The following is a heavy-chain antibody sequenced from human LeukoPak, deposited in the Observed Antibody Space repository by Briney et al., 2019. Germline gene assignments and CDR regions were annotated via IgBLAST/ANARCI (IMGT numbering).Heavy chain of an antibody. J-gene: IGHJ4*02. CDR1: GFTFSPYG. CDR3: AGGDKAIVTLKMFHFDC. V-gene: IGHV3-21*01. Sequence: GGSLRLSCAASGFTFSPYGMNWVRQAPGKGLEWVSSISSGATYIYYADSVKGRFTNSRDNAQNSLFLQMNSMRAEDTAVYYCAGGDKAIVTLKMFHFDCWGQGTLVTVCS. CDR2: ISSGATYI. D-gene: IGHD5-18*01.